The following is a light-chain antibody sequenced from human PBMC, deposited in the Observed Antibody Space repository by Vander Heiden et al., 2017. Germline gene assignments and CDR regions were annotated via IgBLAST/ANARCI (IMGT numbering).Light chain of an antibody. CDR3: QQSYSTPYT. Sequence: DIQMTQSPSSLSASVGDRVTITCRASQSISSYLNWYQHKPGKAPTLLIYAASSLQSGVPSRFSGSGSGTDFTLTISSLQPEDFATYYCQQSYSTPYTFGQGTKLESK. CDR2: AAS. J-gene: IGKJ2*01. CDR1: QSISSY. V-gene: IGKV1-39*01.